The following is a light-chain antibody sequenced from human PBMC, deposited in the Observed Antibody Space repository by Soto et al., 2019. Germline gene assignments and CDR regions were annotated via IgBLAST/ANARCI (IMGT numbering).Light chain of an antibody. CDR1: QTIDNIY. Sequence: EIVLTQSPGTLPLSPGERAVLSCRASQTIDNIYLAWYQHKPGRPPRLLIYDTSTRATGTPDRFIGSGSGTDFTLTISRLEPEDFAVYYCQEYSGSPETFGPGTKVEIK. CDR3: QEYSGSPET. J-gene: IGKJ1*01. CDR2: DTS. V-gene: IGKV3-20*01.